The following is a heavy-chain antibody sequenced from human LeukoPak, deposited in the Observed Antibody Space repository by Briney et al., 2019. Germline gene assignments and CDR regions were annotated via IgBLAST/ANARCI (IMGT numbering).Heavy chain of an antibody. D-gene: IGHD1-26*01. CDR2: ISGSGGSA. J-gene: IGHJ4*02. CDR3: AKHLREWELLTFDY. CDR1: GFTFSSYA. Sequence: PGGSLRLSCAASGFTFSSYAMSWVRQAPGKGLEWVSAISGSGGSAYYADSVKGRFTISRDNSKNTLYLQMNSLRAEDTAVYYCAKHLREWELLTFDYWGQGTLVTVSS. V-gene: IGHV3-23*01.